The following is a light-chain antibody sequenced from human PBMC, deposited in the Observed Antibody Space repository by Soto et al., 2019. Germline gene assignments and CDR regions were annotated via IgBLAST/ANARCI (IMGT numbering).Light chain of an antibody. J-gene: IGLJ1*01. CDR1: ASDVGGYNY. V-gene: IGLV2-14*01. CDR3: CSYTSRSTYV. Sequence: QSVLTQPASVSGSPGQSITISGTGTASDVGGYNYVSWYQQHPGKAPKLMIHAVSNRPSGISSRFSGSKSGNTASLTISGLQSEDEADYFCCSYTSRSTYVFGTATK. CDR2: AVS.